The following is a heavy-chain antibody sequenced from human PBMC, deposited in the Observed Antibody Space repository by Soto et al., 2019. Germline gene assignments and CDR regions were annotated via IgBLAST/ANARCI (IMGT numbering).Heavy chain of an antibody. Sequence: TLSLTCGVSGGSLSGATYSWNWIRQPPGKGLEWIGYIFPSGTTYYNPSLKSRVTISIDVSKNQFSLSLRSLTAADTAVYYCARSREFDYWSQGTLVTVSS. CDR2: IFPSGTT. V-gene: IGHV4-30-2*01. CDR1: GGSLSGATYS. J-gene: IGHJ4*02. CDR3: ARSREFDY.